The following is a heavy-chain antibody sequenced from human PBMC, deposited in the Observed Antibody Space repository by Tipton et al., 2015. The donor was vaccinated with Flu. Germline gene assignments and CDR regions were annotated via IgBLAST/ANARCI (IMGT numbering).Heavy chain of an antibody. CDR3: ARGRVGRSRARTGDYFDY. J-gene: IGHJ4*02. CDR2: ISAYNGNT. Sequence: QLVQSGAEVKKPGASVKVSCKASGYTFTSYGISWVRQAPGQGLEWMGWISAYNGNTNYAQKLQGRVTMTRNTSISTAYMELSSLRSEDTAVYYCARGRVGRSRARTGDYFDYWGQGTLVTVSS. V-gene: IGHV1-18*04. D-gene: IGHD1-1*01. CDR1: GYTFTSYG.